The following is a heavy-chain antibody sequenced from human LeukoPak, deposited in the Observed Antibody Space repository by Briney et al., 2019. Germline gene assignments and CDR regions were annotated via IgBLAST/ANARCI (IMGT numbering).Heavy chain of an antibody. CDR3: AKDFTQRAARVPSRFDY. CDR2: ISGSGGST. Sequence: PGGSLRLSCAASGFTFSSYAMSWVRQAPGKGLEWVSAISGSGGSTYYADSVKGRFTISRDNSKNTLYLQMNSLRAEDTAVYYCAKDFTQRAARVPSRFDYGGRGNRITVT. V-gene: IGHV3-23*01. D-gene: IGHD6-6*01. J-gene: IGHJ4*02. CDR1: GFTFSSYA.